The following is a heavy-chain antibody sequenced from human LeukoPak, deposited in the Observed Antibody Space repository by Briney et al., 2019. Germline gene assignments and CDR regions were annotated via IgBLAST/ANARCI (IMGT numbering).Heavy chain of an antibody. CDR1: GGSISSGDYY. CDR3: AITGGQQLVGAYFDY. V-gene: IGHV4-30-4*01. J-gene: IGHJ4*02. Sequence: SQTLSLTCTVSGGSISSGDYYWSWIRQPPGKGLEWIGYIYYSGSTYYNPSLKSRVTISVDTSKNQFSLKLSSVTAADTAVYYCAITGGQQLVGAYFDYWGQGTLVTVSS. CDR2: IYYSGST. D-gene: IGHD6-13*01.